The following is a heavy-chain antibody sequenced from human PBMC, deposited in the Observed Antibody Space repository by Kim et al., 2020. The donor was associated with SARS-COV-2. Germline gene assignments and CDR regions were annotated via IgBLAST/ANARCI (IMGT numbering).Heavy chain of an antibody. Sequence: NKYYAASVKGRFTISRDNYKNTLYLQMNSLRAEDTAVYYCAKEETGYFDYWGQGTLVTVSS. J-gene: IGHJ4*02. D-gene: IGHD7-27*01. CDR3: AKEETGYFDY. V-gene: IGHV3-33*06. CDR2: NK.